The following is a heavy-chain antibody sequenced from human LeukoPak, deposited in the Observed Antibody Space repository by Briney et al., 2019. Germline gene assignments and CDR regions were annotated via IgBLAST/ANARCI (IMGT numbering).Heavy chain of an antibody. CDR2: IYYSGST. CDR3: ARLGGQWRLDY. CDR1: GGSISSYY. J-gene: IGHJ4*02. V-gene: IGHV4-59*08. D-gene: IGHD6-19*01. Sequence: SSETLSLTCTVSGGSISSYYWSWIRQPPGKGLEWIGYIYYSGSTNYNPSLKSRVTISVDTSKNQFSLKLSSVTAADTAVYYCARLGGQWRLDYWGQGTLVTVSS.